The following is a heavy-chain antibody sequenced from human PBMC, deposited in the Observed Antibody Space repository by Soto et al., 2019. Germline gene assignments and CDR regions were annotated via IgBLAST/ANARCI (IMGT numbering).Heavy chain of an antibody. J-gene: IGHJ4*02. Sequence: EVSLVESGGGLVKPGGSLRLSCVASGFIFSDYSMNWVRQAPGKGLEWVAAISSSGGQPFYADSVKGRFTISRDNPKSSVLLQMSSLGGEDTAVYWCASLVGRSNFDSWGQGTLVTVSS. CDR1: GFIFSDYS. V-gene: IGHV3-21*06. CDR2: ISSSGGQP. CDR3: ASLVGRSNFDS. D-gene: IGHD3-10*01.